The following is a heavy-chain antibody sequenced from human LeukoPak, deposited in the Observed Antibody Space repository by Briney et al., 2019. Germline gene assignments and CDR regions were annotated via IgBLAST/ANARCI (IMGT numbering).Heavy chain of an antibody. D-gene: IGHD1-26*01. Sequence: ASVKVSCKASGGTFSSYAISWVRQAPGQGLEWMGGIIPIFGTANYAQKFQGRVTITADESTSTAYMELSSLRSEDTAVYYCARDFKGSLNNWFDPWGQGTLVTVSS. V-gene: IGHV1-69*01. CDR1: GGTFSSYA. CDR3: ARDFKGSLNNWFDP. J-gene: IGHJ5*02. CDR2: IIPIFGTA.